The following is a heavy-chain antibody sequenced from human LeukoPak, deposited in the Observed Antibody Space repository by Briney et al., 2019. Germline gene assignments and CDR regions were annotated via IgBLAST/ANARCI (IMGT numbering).Heavy chain of an antibody. D-gene: IGHD4-23*01. CDR2: IYYSGST. V-gene: IGHV4-59*01. J-gene: IGHJ2*01. Sequence: SETLSLTCTVSGVSISSYYWSWIRQPPGKGLEWIGYIYYSGSTNYNPSLKSRVTISVDTSKNQFSLKLSSVTAADTAVYYCARTGGNPSYFDLWGRGTLVTVSS. CDR3: ARTGGNPSYFDL. CDR1: GVSISSYY.